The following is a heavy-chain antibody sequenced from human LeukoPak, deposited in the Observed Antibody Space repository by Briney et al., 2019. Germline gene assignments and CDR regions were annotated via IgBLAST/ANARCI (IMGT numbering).Heavy chain of an antibody. J-gene: IGHJ4*02. CDR1: GGSISSSSYY. V-gene: IGHV4-39*07. CDR3: ARDAELDYFDY. Sequence: PSETLSLTCTVSGGSISSSSYYWGWIRQPPGKGLEWIGSIYYSGSTYYNPSLKSRVTISVDTSKNQFSLKLSSVTAADTAVCYCARDAELDYFDYWGQGTLVTVSS. CDR2: IYYSGST.